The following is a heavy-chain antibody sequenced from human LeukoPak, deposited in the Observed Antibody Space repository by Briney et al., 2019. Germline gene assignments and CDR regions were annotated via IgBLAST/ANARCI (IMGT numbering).Heavy chain of an antibody. J-gene: IGHJ3*02. V-gene: IGHV3-66*01. D-gene: IGHD3-9*01. CDR3: AKVSPYYDILTGFENAFDI. CDR2: IYSGGST. CDR1: GFTVSTNY. Sequence: GSLRLSCAVSGFTVSTNYMSWVRQPPGKGLEWVSVIYSGGSTYYADSVKGRFSISRDNSKNTLYLQMNSLRAEDTAVYYCAKVSPYYDILTGFENAFDIWGQGTMVTVSS.